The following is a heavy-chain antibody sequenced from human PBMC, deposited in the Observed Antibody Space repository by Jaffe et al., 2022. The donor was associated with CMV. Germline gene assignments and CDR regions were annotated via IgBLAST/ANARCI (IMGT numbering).Heavy chain of an antibody. J-gene: IGHJ6*03. V-gene: IGHV1-69*09. Sequence: QVQLVQSGAEVKKPGSSVKVSCKASGGTFSSYAISWVRQAPGQGLEWMGRIIPILGIANYAQKFQGRVTITADKSTSTAYMELSSLRSEDTAVYYCARGSGEVPAARHYYYYYYMDVWGKGTTVTVSS. CDR1: GGTFSSYA. D-gene: IGHD2-2*01. CDR2: IIPILGIA. CDR3: ARGSGEVPAARHYYYYYYMDV.